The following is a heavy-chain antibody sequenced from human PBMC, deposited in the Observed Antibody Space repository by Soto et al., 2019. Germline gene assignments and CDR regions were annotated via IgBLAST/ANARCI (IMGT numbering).Heavy chain of an antibody. V-gene: IGHV4-59*01. CDR3: ARDYGSGSYLDYGMDV. J-gene: IGHJ6*02. D-gene: IGHD3-10*01. CDR1: GGSISNYY. CDR2: IYYSGST. Sequence: PSETLSLTCTVSGGSISNYYWSWIRQPPGKGLEWIGYIYYSGSTNYNPSLKSRVTISVDTSKNQFSLKLNSVTAADTAVYYCARDYGSGSYLDYGMDVWGQETTVTVSS.